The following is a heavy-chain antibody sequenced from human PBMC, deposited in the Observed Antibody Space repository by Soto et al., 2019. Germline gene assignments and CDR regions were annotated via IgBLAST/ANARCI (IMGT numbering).Heavy chain of an antibody. Sequence: SVKVSCKASGFTFTSSAVQWVRQARGQRLEWIGWIVVGSGNTNYAQKFQERVTITRDMSTSTAYMELSSLRSDDTAVYYCARDLFLENYYDSSGYYLPLDYWGQGTMVTVSA. D-gene: IGHD3-22*01. CDR3: ARDLFLENYYDSSGYYLPLDY. CDR2: IVVGSGNT. V-gene: IGHV1-58*01. J-gene: IGHJ4*02. CDR1: GFTFTSSA.